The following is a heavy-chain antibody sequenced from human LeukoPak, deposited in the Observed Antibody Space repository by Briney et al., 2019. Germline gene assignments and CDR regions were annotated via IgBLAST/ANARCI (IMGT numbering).Heavy chain of an antibody. CDR1: GFTFSGYW. D-gene: IGHD5-24*01. J-gene: IGHJ4*02. V-gene: IGHV3-7*01. CDR2: IKQDESEK. CDR3: ARDGVRDGLYFAR. Sequence: GGSLRLSCAVSGFTFSGYWMSWVRQAPGKGREGVAIIKQDESEKYYVDSLKGRFTIARDNAKNSLYLQMHSLRDEDTALYSCARDGVRDGLYFARWGQGTLVTVSS.